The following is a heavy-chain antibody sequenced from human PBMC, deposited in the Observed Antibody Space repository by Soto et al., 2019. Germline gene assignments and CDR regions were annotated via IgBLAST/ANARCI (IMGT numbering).Heavy chain of an antibody. CDR1: GGTFSTSA. CDR3: ARDKDRQQLGGNYYYILDV. CDR2: ITPVFATP. D-gene: IGHD3-3*02. V-gene: IGHV1-69*12. J-gene: IGHJ6*02. Sequence: QVQLMQSGAEVKKPGSSVKVSCKASGGTFSTSASSWVRQAPGEGLEWVGGITPVFATPDYAQKFQGRVTTSADESTTTAYLELTSLTTDDTAVYYCARDKDRQQLGGNYYYILDVWGQGTAITVSS.